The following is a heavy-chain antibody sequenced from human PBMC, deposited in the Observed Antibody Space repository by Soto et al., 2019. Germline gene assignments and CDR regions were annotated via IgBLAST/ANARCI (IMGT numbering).Heavy chain of an antibody. Sequence: ASVKVSCKASGYTFTSYYMHWVRQAPGQGLEWMGIINPSGGSTSYAQKFQGRVTMTRDTSTSTVYMELSSLRSEDTAVYYCARASCTNGVCYRISFDYWGQGTLVTVSS. CDR2: INPSGGST. D-gene: IGHD2-8*01. CDR3: ARASCTNGVCYRISFDY. CDR1: GYTFTSYY. J-gene: IGHJ4*02. V-gene: IGHV1-46*01.